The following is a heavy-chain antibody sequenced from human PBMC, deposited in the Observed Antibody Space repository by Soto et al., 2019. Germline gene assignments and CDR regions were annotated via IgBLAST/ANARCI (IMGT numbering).Heavy chain of an antibody. CDR1: GYTFTSYG. Sequence: ASVKVSCKASGYTFTSYGISWVRQAPGQGLEWMGWISAYNGNTNYAQKLQGRVTMTTDTSTSTAYMELRSLRSDDTAVYYCAGYTPTIFGVVLDGYYYGMDVWGQGTTVTVSS. D-gene: IGHD3-3*01. J-gene: IGHJ6*02. CDR2: ISAYNGNT. CDR3: AGYTPTIFGVVLDGYYYGMDV. V-gene: IGHV1-18*04.